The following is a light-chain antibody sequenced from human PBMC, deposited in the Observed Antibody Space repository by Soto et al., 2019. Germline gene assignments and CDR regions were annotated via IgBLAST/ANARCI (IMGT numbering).Light chain of an antibody. CDR2: GAS. Sequence: IVMTQSPAALSVSPGQRATLSCRAILSVSINLAWYQHKPGQAPRLLIYGASTRATGIPARFSGSGSGTEFTLTINSLQSEDFAVYYCQQYNDSYTFGQGTKVDI. V-gene: IGKV3-15*01. CDR1: LSVSIN. J-gene: IGKJ2*01. CDR3: QQYNDSYT.